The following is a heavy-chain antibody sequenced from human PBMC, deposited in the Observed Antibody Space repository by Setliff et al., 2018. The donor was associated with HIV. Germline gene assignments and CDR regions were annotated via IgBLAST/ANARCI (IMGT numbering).Heavy chain of an antibody. CDR1: GFTFNTCA. J-gene: IGHJ3*01. Sequence: GEYLRLSCAGSGFTFNTCAMNWVRQAPGKGLEWVAVISYDGNIKYYADSVKGRFTISRANSKNTLFLQMSSLRTEDTAVYYCAKDPTYYYESSGPYDAFDVWGQGTMVTVTS. V-gene: IGHV3-30*04. CDR3: AKDPTYYYESSGPYDAFDV. CDR2: ISYDGNIK. D-gene: IGHD3-22*01.